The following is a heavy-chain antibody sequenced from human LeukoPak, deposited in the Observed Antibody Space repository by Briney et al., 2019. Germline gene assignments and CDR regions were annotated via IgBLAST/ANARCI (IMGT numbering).Heavy chain of an antibody. CDR3: ARGRIVAGVRY. CDR1: GFTFSSYG. CDR2: ISYDGSNK. V-gene: IGHV3-30*03. Sequence: GGSLRLSCAASGFTFSSYGMNWVRQAPGKGLEWVAVISYDGSNKYYADSVKGRFTISRDNSKNTLYLQMNSLRVEDTAVYYCARGRIVAGVRYWGQGTLVTVSS. D-gene: IGHD3-22*01. J-gene: IGHJ4*02.